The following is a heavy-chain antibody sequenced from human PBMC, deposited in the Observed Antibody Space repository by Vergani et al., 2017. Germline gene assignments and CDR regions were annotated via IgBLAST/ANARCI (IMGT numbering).Heavy chain of an antibody. J-gene: IGHJ6*02. CDR2: ISSSGSTI. CDR1: GFTFSSYE. V-gene: IGHV3-48*03. D-gene: IGHD2-2*01. Sequence: EVQLVESGGGLVQPGGSLRLSCAASGFTFSSYEMNWVRQAPGKGLEWVSYISSSGSTIYYADSVKGRFTISRDNAKNSLYLQMNSLRAEDTAVYYCASDSPLVVPASIFYYYYCMDVWGQGTTVTVSS. CDR3: ASDSPLVVPASIFYYYYCMDV.